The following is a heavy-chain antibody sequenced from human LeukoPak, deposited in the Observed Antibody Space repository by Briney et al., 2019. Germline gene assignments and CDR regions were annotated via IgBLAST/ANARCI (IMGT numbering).Heavy chain of an antibody. Sequence: SETLSLTCTVSGGSISSGDYYWSWIRQPPGKGLEWIGYIYYSGSTYYNPSLKSRVTISVDTSKNQFSLKLSSVTAADTAVYYCARGRYGWLPFDYWGQGTLVTVSS. CDR1: GGSISSGDYY. J-gene: IGHJ4*02. CDR3: ARGRYGWLPFDY. V-gene: IGHV4-30-4*01. D-gene: IGHD3-16*01. CDR2: IYYSGST.